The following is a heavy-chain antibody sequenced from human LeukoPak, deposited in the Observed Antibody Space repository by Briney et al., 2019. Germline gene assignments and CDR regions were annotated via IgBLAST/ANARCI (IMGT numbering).Heavy chain of an antibody. J-gene: IGHJ4*02. Sequence: GGSLRLSCAVSGFTFSSYAMSWVRQAPGKGLKWVSIISSSGGTTYYADSVKGRFTISRDNSKNMLYLQMNSLRAEDTAVYYCARDKGAATEERSDYWGQGTLVTVSS. D-gene: IGHD1-26*01. V-gene: IGHV3-23*01. CDR3: ARDKGAATEERSDY. CDR1: GFTFSSYA. CDR2: ISSSGGTT.